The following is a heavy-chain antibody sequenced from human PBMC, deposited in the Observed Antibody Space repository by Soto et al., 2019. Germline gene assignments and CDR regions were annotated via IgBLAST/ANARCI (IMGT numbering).Heavy chain of an antibody. Sequence: PGPSLILSWAASEIPFSCEGMHWVRKAPGKGLEWVAVIWYDGSNKYYADSVKGRFTISRDNSENTLYLQMNSLRAEDTAVYYCASGLRYFGWLLCFWGQGNLVTVSS. CDR3: ASGLRYFGWLLCF. V-gene: IGHV3-33*01. CDR1: EIPFSCEG. D-gene: IGHD3-9*01. CDR2: IWYDGSNK. J-gene: IGHJ4*02.